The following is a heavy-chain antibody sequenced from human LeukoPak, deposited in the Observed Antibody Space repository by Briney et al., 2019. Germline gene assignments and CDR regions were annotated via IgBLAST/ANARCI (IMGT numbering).Heavy chain of an antibody. CDR1: GGSISSSSYY. Sequence: SEXLSLTCTVSGGSISSSSYYWGWIRQPPGTGLEWIGSIYYSGSTYYNPSLNIRVTISVDTSKNQFSLKLSSVSAADTAVYYCAKDSSSGSSGSFRDYWGQGTLVTVSS. CDR2: IYYSGST. CDR3: AKDSSSGSSGSFRDY. J-gene: IGHJ4*02. V-gene: IGHV4-39*02. D-gene: IGHD3-22*01.